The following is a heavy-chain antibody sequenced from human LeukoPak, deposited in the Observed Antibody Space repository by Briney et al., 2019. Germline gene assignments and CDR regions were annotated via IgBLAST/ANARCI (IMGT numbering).Heavy chain of an antibody. V-gene: IGHV3-48*04. CDR3: ARGADNYYDSNYFDY. Sequence: GGSLRLSCSASGFTFSTYSMNWVRQAPGKGLEWVSYISSSSSTIHYADSVKGRFTISRDNAKDSLYLQMNSLRAEDAAVYYCARGADNYYDSNYFDYWGQGTPVTVSS. J-gene: IGHJ4*02. CDR2: ISSSSSTI. CDR1: GFTFSTYS. D-gene: IGHD3-22*01.